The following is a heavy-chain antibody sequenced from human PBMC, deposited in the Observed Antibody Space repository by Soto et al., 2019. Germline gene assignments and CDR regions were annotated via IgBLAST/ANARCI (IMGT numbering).Heavy chain of an antibody. V-gene: IGHV3-53*01. Sequence: GGSLRLSCAASGFTVSNNYMTWVRQAPGKGLEWVSFIYSSGSTYYADSVKGRFTISRDNFKNTLYLQMNSLRAEDTAVYYCAIDLDENWGQGTLVTVGS. CDR3: AIDLDEN. J-gene: IGHJ4*02. CDR2: IYSSGST. CDR1: GFTVSNNY.